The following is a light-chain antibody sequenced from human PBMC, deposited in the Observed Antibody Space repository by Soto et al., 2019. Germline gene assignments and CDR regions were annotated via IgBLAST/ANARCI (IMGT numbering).Light chain of an antibody. CDR1: QSVLYSSNNKNY. CDR2: WAA. CDR3: QKYYTTPIT. Sequence: DIVMSESPDSVAVSLGERATINCKSSQSVLYSSNNKNYLAXYXQKPGQPXKLVIYWAATRESGVPDRFSGSGSGTDFTLTVSSLQAEDVAVYYCQKYYTTPITFGQGKRLEIK. V-gene: IGKV4-1*01. J-gene: IGKJ5*01.